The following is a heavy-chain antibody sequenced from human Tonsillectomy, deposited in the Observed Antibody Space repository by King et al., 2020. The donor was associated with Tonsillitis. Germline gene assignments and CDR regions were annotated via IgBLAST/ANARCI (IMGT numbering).Heavy chain of an antibody. J-gene: IGHJ4*02. CDR1: GGSFSGYF. CDR2: INHSGST. V-gene: IGHV4-34*01. Sequence: VQLQQWGAGLLKPSETLSLTCAVYGGSFSGYFWSWIRQPPGKGLEWIGEINHSGSTNYNPSLKSRVTLSVDTSKNQFSLKLSSVTAADTAVYYCARGRRNYYDISGYYYFFDYWGQATLVTVSS. CDR3: ARGRRNYYDISGYYYFFDY. D-gene: IGHD3-22*01.